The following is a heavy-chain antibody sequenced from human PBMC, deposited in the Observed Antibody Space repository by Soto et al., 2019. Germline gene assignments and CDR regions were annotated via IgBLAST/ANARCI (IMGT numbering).Heavy chain of an antibody. Sequence: SVKVSCKASGGTFSSYAISWVRQAPGQGLEWMGGIIPIFGTANYAQKFQGRVTITADESTSTAYMELSSLRSEDTAVYYCANPYYDFWSGYSNNWFDPWGQGTLVTVSS. CDR2: IIPIFGTA. V-gene: IGHV1-69*13. D-gene: IGHD3-3*01. CDR1: GGTFSSYA. J-gene: IGHJ5*02. CDR3: ANPYYDFWSGYSNNWFDP.